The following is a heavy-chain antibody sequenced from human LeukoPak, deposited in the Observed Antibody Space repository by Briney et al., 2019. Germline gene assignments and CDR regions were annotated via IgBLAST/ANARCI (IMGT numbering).Heavy chain of an antibody. V-gene: IGHV1-69*06. D-gene: IGHD3-10*01. CDR1: GGTFTYYG. CDR3: ATEGKMIRGVYTDY. Sequence: SVKVSCKASGGTFTYYGISWVRQAPGQGLEWMGGISPIFGTANYAQKFQGRVTMTADTSTDTAYMELSSLRSEDTAVYFCATEGKMIRGVYTDYWGQGTLVTVSS. J-gene: IGHJ4*02. CDR2: ISPIFGTA.